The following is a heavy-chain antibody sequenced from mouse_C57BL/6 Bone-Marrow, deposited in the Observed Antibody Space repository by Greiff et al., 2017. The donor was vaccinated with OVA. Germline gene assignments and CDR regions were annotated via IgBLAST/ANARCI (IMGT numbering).Heavy chain of an antibody. CDR2: ISDGGSYT. CDR3: ARDLVTTVVATDY. V-gene: IGHV5-4*01. CDR1: GFTFSSYA. D-gene: IGHD1-1*01. Sequence: DVMLVESGGGLVKPGGSLKLSCAASGFTFSSYAMSWVRQTPEKRLEWVATISDGGSYTYYPDNVKGRFTISRDNAKNNLYLQMSHLKSEDTAMYYCARDLVTTVVATDYWGQGTTLTVSS. J-gene: IGHJ2*01.